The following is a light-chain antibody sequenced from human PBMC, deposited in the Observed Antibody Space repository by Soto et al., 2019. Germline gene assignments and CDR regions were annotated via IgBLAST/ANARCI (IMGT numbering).Light chain of an antibody. J-gene: IGKJ1*01. V-gene: IGKV3-20*01. Sequence: ESVLTQCPGTRSLCPGERPTLFSVASQSVSNNYLAWYQQKPGQAPXXLIYGASNRATGIPDRFSGSGSGTVFTLTISRLPPEDFAVYYCQPYGSPGTFGQGTKVDIK. CDR3: QPYGSPGT. CDR1: QSVSNNY. CDR2: GAS.